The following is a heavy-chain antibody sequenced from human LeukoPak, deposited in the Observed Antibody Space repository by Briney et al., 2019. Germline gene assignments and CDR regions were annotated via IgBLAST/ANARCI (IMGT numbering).Heavy chain of an antibody. V-gene: IGHV4-31*03. Sequence: SETLSLTCTVSGGSIDSVGSYWGWIRQHPGKGLEWIAYISYSGNTYYNPSLKSRVTISVDRSKNQFSLKLTSVTAADTAVYYCARGGWDLPLNFDYWAREPWSPSPQ. D-gene: IGHD1-26*01. J-gene: IGHJ4*02. CDR3: ARGGWDLPLNFDY. CDR2: ISYSGNT. CDR1: GGSIDSVGSY.